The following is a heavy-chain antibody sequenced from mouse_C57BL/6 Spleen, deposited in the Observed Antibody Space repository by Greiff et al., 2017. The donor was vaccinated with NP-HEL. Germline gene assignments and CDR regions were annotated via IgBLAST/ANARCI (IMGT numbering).Heavy chain of an antibody. Sequence: EVQLQQSGPELVKPGASVKISCKASGYTFTDYYMNWVKQSHGKSLEWIGDINPNNGGTSYNQKFKGKATLTVDKSSSTAYMELRSLTSEDSAVYYCARRLRGYFDYWGKGTTLTVSS. J-gene: IGHJ2*01. CDR1: GYTFTDYY. CDR2: INPNNGGT. D-gene: IGHD1-1*01. CDR3: ARRLRGYFDY. V-gene: IGHV1-26*01.